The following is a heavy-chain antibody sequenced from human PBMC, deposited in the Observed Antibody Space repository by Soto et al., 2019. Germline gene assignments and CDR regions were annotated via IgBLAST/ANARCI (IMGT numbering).Heavy chain of an antibody. CDR3: ARDRVGMDV. J-gene: IGHJ6*02. CDR1: GFTFSSYK. Sequence: EVQLVESGGGLVKPGGSLRLSCAGSGFTFSSYKINWVRQAPGKGLEWVSSIGSSDIYTYYADSLKGRLIISRDNANNSVYLQINSLRAEDTAVYYCARDRVGMDVWGQGTPVTVSS. V-gene: IGHV3-21*02. CDR2: IGSSDIYT.